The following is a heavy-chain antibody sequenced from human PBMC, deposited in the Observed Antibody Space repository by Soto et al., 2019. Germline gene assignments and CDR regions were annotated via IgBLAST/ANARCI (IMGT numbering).Heavy chain of an antibody. Sequence: SETLSLSCTVSGGSISSSSYYWGWIRQPPGKGLEWIGSIYYSGSTYYNPSLKSRVTISVDTSKNQFSLKLSSVTAADTAVYYCARLMVARLRGASHYNMAALGKGPTVT. CDR1: GGSISSSSYY. CDR3: ARLMVARLRGASHYNMAA. CDR2: IYYSGST. D-gene: IGHD3-10*01. V-gene: IGHV4-39*01. J-gene: IGHJ6*03.